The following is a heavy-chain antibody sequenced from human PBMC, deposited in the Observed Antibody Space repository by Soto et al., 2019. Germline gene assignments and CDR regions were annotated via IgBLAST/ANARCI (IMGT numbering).Heavy chain of an antibody. Sequence: QVQLVQSGAEVKKPGASVKVSCKASGYTFTSYDINWVRQATGQGLEWMGWMNPNSGNTGYAQKFQGRVTMTRNTSISTAYMELSSLRSEDTAVYYCARGLMVRGVIGLYYYYGMDVWGQGTTVTVSS. CDR1: GYTFTSYD. D-gene: IGHD3-10*01. V-gene: IGHV1-8*01. CDR3: ARGLMVRGVIGLYYYYGMDV. J-gene: IGHJ6*02. CDR2: MNPNSGNT.